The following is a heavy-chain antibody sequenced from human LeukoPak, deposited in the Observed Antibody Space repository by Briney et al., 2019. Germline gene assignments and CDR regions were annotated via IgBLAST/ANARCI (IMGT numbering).Heavy chain of an antibody. CDR2: INQDGSEK. CDR1: GITFSRFW. D-gene: IGHD3-3*01. Sequence: GGSLRLSCAASGITFSRFWMSWVRQAPGKGLQWVANINQDGSEKHYVDSVKGRFTISRDNAENSLYLQMNSLRAEDTAVYYCARAYYDFWSGYYTHYYYYYGMDVWGQGTTVTVSS. J-gene: IGHJ6*02. V-gene: IGHV3-7*03. CDR3: ARAYYDFWSGYYTHYYYYYGMDV.